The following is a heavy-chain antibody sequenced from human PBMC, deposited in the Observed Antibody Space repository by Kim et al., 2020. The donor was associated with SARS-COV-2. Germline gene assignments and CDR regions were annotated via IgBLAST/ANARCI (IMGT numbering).Heavy chain of an antibody. CDR3: ARSYGGNPNYYYGMDV. CDR2: IYYSGST. J-gene: IGHJ6*02. CDR1: GGSISSSSYY. D-gene: IGHD4-17*01. Sequence: ETLSLTCTVSGGSISSSSYYWGWIRQPPGKGLEWIGSIYYSGSTYYNPSLKSRVTISVDTSKNQFSLKLSSVTAADTAVYYCARSYGGNPNYYYGMDVWGQGTTVTVSS. V-gene: IGHV4-39*01.